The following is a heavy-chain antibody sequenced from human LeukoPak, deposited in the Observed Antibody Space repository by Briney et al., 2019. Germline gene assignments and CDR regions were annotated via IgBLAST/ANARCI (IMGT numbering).Heavy chain of an antibody. CDR1: GYSISSGYY. CDR2: IYHSGST. D-gene: IGHD6-13*01. Sequence: PSETLSLTCTVSGYSISSGYYWGWIRPPPGKGLEWIGSIYHSGSTYYNPSLKSRVTISVDTSKNQFSLKLSSVTAADSAVYYCARSEVGAAAGYFDYWGQGTLVTVSS. J-gene: IGHJ4*02. V-gene: IGHV4-38-2*02. CDR3: ARSEVGAAAGYFDY.